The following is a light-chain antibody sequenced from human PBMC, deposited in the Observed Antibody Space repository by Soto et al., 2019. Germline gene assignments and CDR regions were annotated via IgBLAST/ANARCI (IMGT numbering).Light chain of an antibody. CDR2: KIS. CDR3: MQATQSYT. V-gene: IGKV2-24*01. J-gene: IGKJ2*01. Sequence: DIVLTQTPLSSPVTLGQPASISCRSSQSLVHGDGNTYFNCLLQRPGQPPRLLIYKISKRFPGVPDRFSGSGAGTDFTLKISRVEAEDVGVYYCMQATQSYTFGQGTKLEIK. CDR1: QSLVHGDGNTY.